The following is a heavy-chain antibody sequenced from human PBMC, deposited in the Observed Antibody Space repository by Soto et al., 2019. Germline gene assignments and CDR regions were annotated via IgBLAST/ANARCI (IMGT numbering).Heavy chain of an antibody. CDR1: GGSISSSSYY. Sequence: SETLSLTCTVSGGSISSSSYYWGWIRQPPGKGLEWIGSIYYSGSTYYNPSLKSRVTISVDTSKNQFSLKLSSVTAADTAVYYCARPNYDILTGWFDPWGQGTLVTVS. J-gene: IGHJ5*02. D-gene: IGHD3-9*01. V-gene: IGHV4-39*01. CDR3: ARPNYDILTGWFDP. CDR2: IYYSGST.